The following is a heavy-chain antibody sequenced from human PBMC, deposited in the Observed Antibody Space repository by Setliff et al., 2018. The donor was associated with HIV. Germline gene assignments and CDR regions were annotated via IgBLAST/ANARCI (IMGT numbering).Heavy chain of an antibody. J-gene: IGHJ4*02. CDR2: IYYSGST. CDR1: GGSISNYY. Sequence: SETLSLTCTVSGGSISNYYWSWIRQPPGKGLEWIGSIYYSGSTYYNPSLKSRVTISVDTSKNQFSLRLTSVTAADTAVFYCASPRNYDFWNINVPHPYFDFWGRGTLVTVSS. D-gene: IGHD3-3*01. CDR3: ASPRNYDFWNINVPHPYFDF. V-gene: IGHV4-59*04.